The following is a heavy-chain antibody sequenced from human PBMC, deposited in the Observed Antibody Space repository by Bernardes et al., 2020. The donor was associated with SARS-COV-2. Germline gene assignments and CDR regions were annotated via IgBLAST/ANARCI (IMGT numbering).Heavy chain of an antibody. V-gene: IGHV4-31*03. CDR3: ARGRSVIDPFFFDF. CDR2: IYYSGTT. CDR1: GSFVNTGGYY. Sequence: SETLSLTCTVSGSFVNTGGYYWSWIRQRPGKGLEWIGYIYYSGTTYFNPSLKSRPTISLDTSKNQFSLILSSVTAADTAVYYCARGRSVIDPFFFDFWGPGARVTVSS. J-gene: IGHJ4*02.